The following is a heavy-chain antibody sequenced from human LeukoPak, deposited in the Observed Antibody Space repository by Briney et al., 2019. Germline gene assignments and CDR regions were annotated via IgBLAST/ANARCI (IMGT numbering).Heavy chain of an antibody. CDR2: VYKRGTP. V-gene: IGHV4-38-2*02. D-gene: IGHD3-9*01. J-gene: IGHJ5*02. Sequence: SETLSLTCSVFGYSISSGYYWGWIRQSPGKGLEWIGSVYKRGTPYYNPSFESRVTISLDTSREQVSLRLTSVTAADTAIYFCARSATGYFYTYFDPWGQGTQVIVSS. CDR3: ARSATGYFYTYFDP. CDR1: GYSISSGYY.